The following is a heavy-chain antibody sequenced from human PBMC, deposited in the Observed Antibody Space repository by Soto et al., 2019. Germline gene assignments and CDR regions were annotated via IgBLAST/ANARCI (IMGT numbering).Heavy chain of an antibody. CDR1: GFTFSSYS. J-gene: IGHJ3*02. CDR3: AREWNSAGTDAFDI. CDR2: SSSSSSTI. D-gene: IGHD6-19*01. Sequence: GGSLRLSWAASGFTFSSYSMNWVRQAPGKGLEWVSYSSSSSSTIYYADSVKGRYTISRDNAKNSLYLQMNSLRDEDTAVYYCAREWNSAGTDAFDIWGQGTMVTVSS. V-gene: IGHV3-48*02.